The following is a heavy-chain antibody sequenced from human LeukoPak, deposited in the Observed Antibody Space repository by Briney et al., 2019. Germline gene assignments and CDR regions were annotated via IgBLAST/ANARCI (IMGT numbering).Heavy chain of an antibody. V-gene: IGHV1-69*02. CDR2: IIPILGIA. CDR3: ARNGGGYSYGLKGNYYYYGMDV. J-gene: IGHJ6*02. Sequence: SVKVSCKASGGTFSSYTISWVRQAPGQGLEWMGRIIPILGIANYAQKFQGRVTITADKSTSTAYMELSSLRSEDTAVYYCARNGGGYSYGLKGNYYYYGMDVWGQGTTVTVSS. CDR1: GGTFSSYT. D-gene: IGHD5-18*01.